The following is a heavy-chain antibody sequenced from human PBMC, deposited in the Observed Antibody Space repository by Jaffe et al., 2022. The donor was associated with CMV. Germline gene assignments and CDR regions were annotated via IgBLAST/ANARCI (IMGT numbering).Heavy chain of an antibody. V-gene: IGHV3-23*04. CDR2: ISGSGSTT. CDR1: GFTFSKFA. Sequence: EVQLVESGGGLIQSGGSLRLSCAASGFTFSKFAMNWVRQAPGKGLEWVSGISGSGSTTYYADSVKGRFTISRDNSRNTLFLQMNSLRVDDRAVYYCTKGDIVVVPAAVLDSWGQGTLVTVSS. CDR3: TKGDIVVVPAAVLDS. D-gene: IGHD2-2*01. J-gene: IGHJ4*02.